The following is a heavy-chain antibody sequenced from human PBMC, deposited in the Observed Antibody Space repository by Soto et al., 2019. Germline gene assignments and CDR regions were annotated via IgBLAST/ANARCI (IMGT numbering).Heavy chain of an antibody. CDR3: ARAVNEYNGDFDS. D-gene: IGHD1-20*01. CDR1: GGTFISYV. V-gene: IGHV1-69*10. CDR2: IIPVLGTT. J-gene: IGHJ5*01. Sequence: ASVKVSCKASGGTFISYVISWVRQAPGQGLEWMGEIIPVLGTTNYAQKLQGRGTISADKSTSTTYMELSRLRPEDTAVYYCARAVNEYNGDFDSWGQGTLVTVSS.